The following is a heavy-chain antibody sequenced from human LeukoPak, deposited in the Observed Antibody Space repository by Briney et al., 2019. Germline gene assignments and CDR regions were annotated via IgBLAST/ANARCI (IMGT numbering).Heavy chain of an antibody. CDR3: ARDRPGGSSLDY. CDR2: IYHSGST. CDR1: GGSISSGGYS. J-gene: IGHJ4*02. D-gene: IGHD6-13*01. Sequence: SETLSLTCAVSGGSISSGGYSWSCIRQPPGKGLEWIGYIYHSGSTYYNPSLKSRVTISVDTSKNQFSLRLSSVTAADTAVYYCARDRPGGSSLDYWGQGTLVTVSS. V-gene: IGHV4-30-2*01.